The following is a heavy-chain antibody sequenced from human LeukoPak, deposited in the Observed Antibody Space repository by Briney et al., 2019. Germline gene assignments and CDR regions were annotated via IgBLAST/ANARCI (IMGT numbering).Heavy chain of an antibody. CDR1: GFTFSSYA. J-gene: IGHJ4*02. D-gene: IGHD2-15*01. CDR2: ISGSGGST. Sequence: PGGSLRLSCAASGFTFSSYAMSWVRQAPGKGLEWVSAISGSGGSTYYADSVKGRFTISRDNSKNTLYLQMNSLRAEDTAVYYCAKDRIVVVVAATGGFDYWGQGTLVTVSS. V-gene: IGHV3-23*01. CDR3: AKDRIVVVVAATGGFDY.